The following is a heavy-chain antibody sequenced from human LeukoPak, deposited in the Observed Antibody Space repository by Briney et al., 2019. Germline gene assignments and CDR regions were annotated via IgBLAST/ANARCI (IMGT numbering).Heavy chain of an antibody. V-gene: IGHV1-69*04. Sequence: ASVKVSCKASRGTFSSYAISWVRQAPGQGLEWMGRIIPILGIANYAQKFQGRVTITADKSTSTAYMELSSLRSEDTAVYYCARGSQPMVRGVIGYYYGMDVWGQGTTVTVSS. J-gene: IGHJ6*02. CDR3: ARGSQPMVRGVIGYYYGMDV. CDR2: IIPILGIA. CDR1: RGTFSSYA. D-gene: IGHD3-10*01.